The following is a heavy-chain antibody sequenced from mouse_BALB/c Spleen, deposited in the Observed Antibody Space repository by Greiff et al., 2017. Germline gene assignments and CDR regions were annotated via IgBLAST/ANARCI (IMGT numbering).Heavy chain of an antibody. CDR3: AREGGVPYYAMDY. CDR2: IWGDGST. V-gene: IGHV2-6-7*01. Sequence: QVQLKESGPGLVAPSQSLSITCTVSGFSLTGYGVNWVRQPPGKGLEWLGMIWGDGSTDYNSALKSRLSISKDNSKSQVFLKMNSLQTDDTARYYCAREGGVPYYAMDYWGQGTSVTVSS. CDR1: GFSLTGYG. J-gene: IGHJ4*01.